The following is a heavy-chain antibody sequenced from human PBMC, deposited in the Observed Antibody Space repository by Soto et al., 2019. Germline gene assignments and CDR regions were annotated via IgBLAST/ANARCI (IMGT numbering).Heavy chain of an antibody. J-gene: IGHJ4*02. V-gene: IGHV1-2*02. CDR1: GFTFTGHY. CDR2: INPNSGGT. Sequence: ASVKVSCKASGFTFTGHYIHWVRQAPGQGLEWMGWINPNSGGTSYAQKFQGRVTMTRDTSITTAYMELSRLSSDDTAVYYCAKGGSCFSPSRGYFDYWGQGTLVTVSS. CDR3: AKGGSCFSPSRGYFDY. D-gene: IGHD2-15*01.